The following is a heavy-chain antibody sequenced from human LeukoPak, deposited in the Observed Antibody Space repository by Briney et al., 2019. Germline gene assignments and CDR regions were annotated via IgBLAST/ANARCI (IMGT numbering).Heavy chain of an antibody. D-gene: IGHD3-9*01. V-gene: IGHV3-74*01. CDR1: GFTFTHHW. J-gene: IGHJ3*02. CDR2: INNDGSNI. Sequence: PGGSLRLSCVASGFTFTHHWMHWVRQAPGKGLVCVSRINNDGSNIDYADSVKGRFTISRDNARNTLYLQMNSLRAEDTAIYYCAKTLHWFFDIWGQGTMVTVSS. CDR3: AKTLHWFFDI.